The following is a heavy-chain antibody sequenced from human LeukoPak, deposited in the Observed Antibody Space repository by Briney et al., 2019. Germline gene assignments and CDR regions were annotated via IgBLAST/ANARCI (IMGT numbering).Heavy chain of an antibody. CDR1: GFTFSHYY. Sequence: GGSLRLSCATSGFTFSHYYMTWIRQAQGRGLEWLSYISRSGSTIYYADSVKGRFTISRDNAKNSLYLQMDSLRADDTAVYYCARASDYYDSSGTNYYYYYMDVWGNGTTVTVSS. CDR3: ARASDYYDSSGTNYYYYYMDV. J-gene: IGHJ6*03. D-gene: IGHD3-22*01. V-gene: IGHV3-11*01. CDR2: ISRSGSTI.